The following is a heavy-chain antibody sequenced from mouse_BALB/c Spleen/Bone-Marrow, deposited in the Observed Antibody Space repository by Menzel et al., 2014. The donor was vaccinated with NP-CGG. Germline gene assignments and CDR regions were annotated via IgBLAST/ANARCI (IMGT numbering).Heavy chain of an antibody. V-gene: IGHV2-6-7*01. CDR2: IWGDGRT. CDR1: GFSLTDYG. CDR3: ARNYYDSSFYFDY. Sequence: VQGVESGPGLVAPSQSLSITCTVSGFSLTDYGVNWVRQPPGKGLEWLGMIWGDGRTDYNSALKSSLSISKDNSKSQVFLKMNSLQTDDTARYYCARNYYDSSFYFDYWGQGTTLTVSS. J-gene: IGHJ2*01. D-gene: IGHD1-1*01.